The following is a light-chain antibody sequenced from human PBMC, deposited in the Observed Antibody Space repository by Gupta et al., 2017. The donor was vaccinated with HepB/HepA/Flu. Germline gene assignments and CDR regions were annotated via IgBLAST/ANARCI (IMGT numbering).Light chain of an antibody. CDR2: DAS. V-gene: IGKV1-9*01. J-gene: IGKJ4*01. CDR3: QQRKSYPFT. Sequence: DIQLTQCPSFLSASVGDRVTITCRASQGISRYLGWYQQKPGKAPKFLIYDASTLQSGVPSRFSGSGSGTEFTLTISSLQPEDFATYYCQQRKSYPFTFGGGTKVEIK. CDR1: QGISRY.